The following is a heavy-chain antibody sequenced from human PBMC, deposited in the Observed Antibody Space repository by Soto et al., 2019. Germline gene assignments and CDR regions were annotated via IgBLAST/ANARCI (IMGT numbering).Heavy chain of an antibody. CDR3: ANIHYRSLDH. Sequence: PGGSLRLSCATSGLNFGLSFMIWMRQPPGRGLEWVSFISHNGDYTNYADSVRGRFTISRDNDRSSIYLQMNSLRADDSAIYYCANIHYRSLDHCGHGTVVTVSP. CDR2: ISHNGDYT. J-gene: IGHJ4*01. D-gene: IGHD1-26*01. V-gene: IGHV3-11*06. CDR1: GLNFGLSF.